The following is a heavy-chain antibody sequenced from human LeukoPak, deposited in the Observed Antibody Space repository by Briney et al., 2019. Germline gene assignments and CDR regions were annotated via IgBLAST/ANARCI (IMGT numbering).Heavy chain of an antibody. CDR1: GGSISSYY. Sequence: SETLSLTCTVSGGSISSYYWSWIRQPPGKGLEWIGYIYYSGSTNYNPSLKSRVTISVDTSKNQFSLKLSSVTAADTAVYYCARDSGSYFFSPNWFDPWGQGTLVTVSS. J-gene: IGHJ5*02. CDR2: IYYSGST. D-gene: IGHD1-26*01. V-gene: IGHV4-59*01. CDR3: ARDSGSYFFSPNWFDP.